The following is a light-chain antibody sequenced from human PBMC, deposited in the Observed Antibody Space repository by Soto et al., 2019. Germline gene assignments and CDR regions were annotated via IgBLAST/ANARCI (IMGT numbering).Light chain of an antibody. CDR3: SSYTTDLTPRV. J-gene: IGLJ2*01. CDR1: SSDFSAFGF. Sequence: QSALTQPASVSGSPGQSITISCTGTSSDFSAFGFVSWYQRHPDKAPKLIIYDINSRPSGVSHRFSGSKSGNSASLTISGLQAEDEAVYYCSSYTTDLTPRVFGGGTKLTVL. V-gene: IGLV2-14*01. CDR2: DIN.